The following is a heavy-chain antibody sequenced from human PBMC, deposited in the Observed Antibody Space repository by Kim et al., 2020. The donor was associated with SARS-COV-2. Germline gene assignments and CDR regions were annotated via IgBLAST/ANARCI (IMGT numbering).Heavy chain of an antibody. J-gene: IGHJ4*02. V-gene: IGHV3-30*15. D-gene: IGHD5-12*01. Sequence: ADTVKGRFTISRDNSKNTLYLQMSSQGAEDTAVYFCPQDHTPYSGYDFPYWGQGALVTVSS. CDR3: PQDHTPYSGYDFPY.